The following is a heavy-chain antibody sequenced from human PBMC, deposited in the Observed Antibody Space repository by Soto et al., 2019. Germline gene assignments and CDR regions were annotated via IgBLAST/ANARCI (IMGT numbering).Heavy chain of an antibody. D-gene: IGHD1-26*01. CDR1: GFTFSSYG. CDR2: IWYDGSNK. CDR3: ARDQVGATRGDYYYGMDV. Sequence: QVQLVESGGGVVQPGRSLRLSCAASGFTFSSYGMHWVRQAPGKGLEWVAVIWYDGSNKFYADSVKGRFTISRDNSKNTLYLQMNSLRAEDTAVYYCARDQVGATRGDYYYGMDVWGQGTTVTVSS. J-gene: IGHJ6*02. V-gene: IGHV3-33*01.